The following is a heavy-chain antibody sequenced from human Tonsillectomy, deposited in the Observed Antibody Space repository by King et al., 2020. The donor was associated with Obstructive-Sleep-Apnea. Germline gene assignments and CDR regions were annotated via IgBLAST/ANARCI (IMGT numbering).Heavy chain of an antibody. CDR3: ARVRGSKAFDI. J-gene: IGHJ3*02. Sequence: VQLVESGGGLVQPGGSLRLSCAASGFTFRSYWMSWVRQAPGKGLEWVANINQDGSEKYYVDSVKGRFTISRDNAKNPLYLQMNSLRAEDTAVYYCARVRGSKAFDIWGQGTMVTVSS. V-gene: IGHV3-7*01. CDR2: INQDGSEK. CDR1: GFTFRSYW. D-gene: IGHD3-10*01.